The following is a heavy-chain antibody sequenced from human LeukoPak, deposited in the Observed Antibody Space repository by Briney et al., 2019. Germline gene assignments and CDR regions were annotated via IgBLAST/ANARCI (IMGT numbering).Heavy chain of an antibody. CDR2: IKQDGSEK. Sequence: GGSLRLSCAASGFTFSSYWMSWVRQAPGKGLEWVANIKQDGSEKYYVDSVKGRFTISRDNAKNSLYLQMNSLRAEDTAVYYCARDQAVAGTCFDYWGQGTLVTVSS. V-gene: IGHV3-7*01. CDR1: GFTFSSYW. CDR3: ARDQAVAGTCFDY. D-gene: IGHD6-19*01. J-gene: IGHJ4*02.